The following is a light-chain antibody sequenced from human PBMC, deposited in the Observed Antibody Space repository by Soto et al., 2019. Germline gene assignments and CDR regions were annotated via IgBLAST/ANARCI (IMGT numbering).Light chain of an antibody. CDR1: SSDVGYYNR. CDR3: SSQTSSGAYV. V-gene: IGLV2-18*02. Sequence: QSVLTQPPSVSGSPGQSVTISCTGTSSDVGYYNRVSWYQQPPGTAPKVMIYEVTKRPSGVPDRFSGSKFDNTASLTISGLQAEDEADYYCSSQTSSGAYVFGTGTRSPS. CDR2: EVT. J-gene: IGLJ1*01.